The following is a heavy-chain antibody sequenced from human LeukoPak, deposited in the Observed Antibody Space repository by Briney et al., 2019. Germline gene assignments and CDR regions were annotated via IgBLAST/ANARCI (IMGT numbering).Heavy chain of an antibody. CDR3: ARGNSGYSYGYGIRYYFDS. D-gene: IGHD5-18*01. J-gene: IGHJ4*02. CDR2: IIPIFGTA. Sequence: ASVKVSCKASGGTFSSYAISWVRQAPGQGLEWMGGIIPIFGTANYAQKFQGRVTITTDEFTSTAYMELSSLRSEDTAVYYCARGNSGYSYGYGIRYYFDSWGQGTLVTVSS. V-gene: IGHV1-69*05. CDR1: GGTFSSYA.